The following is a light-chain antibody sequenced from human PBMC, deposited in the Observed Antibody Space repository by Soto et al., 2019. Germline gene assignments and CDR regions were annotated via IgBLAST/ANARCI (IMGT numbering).Light chain of an antibody. CDR1: QIVGTN. CDR2: GAF. CDR3: QQYDKWPYT. V-gene: IGKV3-15*01. J-gene: IGKJ2*01. Sequence: EIVLTQSPATLSVSPGERATLSCRTGQIVGTNLAWYQQKPGQAPRLLIYGAFIRAPGFPVRFRGTGSGSEFTLTITSLQSEDGALYFCQQYDKWPYTFGQGTKVDIK.